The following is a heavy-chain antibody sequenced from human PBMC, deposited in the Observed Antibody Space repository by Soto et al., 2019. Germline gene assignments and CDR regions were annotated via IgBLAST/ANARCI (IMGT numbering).Heavy chain of an antibody. Sequence: EVQLGESGGGLVQPGGSLRLSCAASGFTVSSNYMSWVRQAPGKGLEWVSVIYSGGSTYYADSVKGRFTISRDNSKNTLYPQMKSLRAEDTAVYYCASGYNCSGGSCYPKRGNYFDYWGQGTLVTVSS. CDR1: GFTVSSNY. V-gene: IGHV3-66*01. J-gene: IGHJ4*02. D-gene: IGHD2-15*01. CDR3: ASGYNCSGGSCYPKRGNYFDY. CDR2: IYSGGST.